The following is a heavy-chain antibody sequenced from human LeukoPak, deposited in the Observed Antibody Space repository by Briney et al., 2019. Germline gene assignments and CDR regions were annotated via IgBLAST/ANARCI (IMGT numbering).Heavy chain of an antibody. CDR2: ISAYNGNT. CDR3: ARNQLTGWGTYYYYGMDV. CDR1: GYTFTGYY. D-gene: IGHD7-27*01. J-gene: IGHJ6*02. V-gene: IGHV1-18*04. Sequence: ASVKVSCKASGYTFTGYYMHWVRQAPGQGLEWMGWISAYNGNTNYAQKLQGRVTMTTDTSTSTAYMELRSLRSDDTAVYYCARNQLTGWGTYYYYGMDVWGQGTTVTVSS.